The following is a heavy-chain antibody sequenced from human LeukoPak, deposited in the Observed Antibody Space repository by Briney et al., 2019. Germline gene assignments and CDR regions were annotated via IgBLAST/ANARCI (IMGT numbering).Heavy chain of an antibody. V-gene: IGHV4-34*01. J-gene: IGHJ4*02. CDR3: ARFDDSSGYYPQYYFDY. CDR1: GGSFSGYY. Sequence: SETLSLTRAVYGGSFSGYYWSWIRQPPGKGLEWIGEINHSGSTNYNPSLKSRVTISVDTSKNQFSLKLSSVTAADTAVYYCARFDDSSGYYPQYYFDYWGQGTLVTVSS. CDR2: INHSGST. D-gene: IGHD3-22*01.